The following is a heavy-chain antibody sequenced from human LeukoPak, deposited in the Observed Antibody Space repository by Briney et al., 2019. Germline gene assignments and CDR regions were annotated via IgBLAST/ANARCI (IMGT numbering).Heavy chain of an antibody. Sequence: PGGSLRLSCAASGFTFSDYYMSWIRQAPGKGLGWVSYISSSGSTIYYADSVKGRYTISRDNAKNSLYLQMNSLRAEDTAVYYCASGVNSGIAAAGTVDSWGQGTLVTVSS. CDR2: ISSSGSTI. CDR1: GFTFSDYY. V-gene: IGHV3-11*01. J-gene: IGHJ4*02. CDR3: ASGVNSGIAAAGTVDS. D-gene: IGHD6-13*01.